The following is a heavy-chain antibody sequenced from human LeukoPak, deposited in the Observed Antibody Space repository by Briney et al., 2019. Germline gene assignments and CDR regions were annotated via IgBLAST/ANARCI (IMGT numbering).Heavy chain of an antibody. CDR1: EYTFTSYA. D-gene: IGHD1-26*01. J-gene: IGHJ6*02. CDR2: INTNTGNP. V-gene: IGHV7-4-1*02. CDR3: ARSIEWESLSPYYYYGTDV. Sequence: ASVKVSCKASEYTFTSYAMNWVRQAPGQGLEWMGWINTNTGNPTYAQGFTGRFVFSLDTSVSTAYLQISSLKAEDTAVYYCARSIEWESLSPYYYYGTDVWGQGTTVTVSS.